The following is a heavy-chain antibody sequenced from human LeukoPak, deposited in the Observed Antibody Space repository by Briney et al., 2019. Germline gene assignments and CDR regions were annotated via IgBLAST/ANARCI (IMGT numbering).Heavy chain of an antibody. Sequence: GASVKVSCKTSGGTFSNYVLSWVRQAPGQGLEWMGWINPNSGGTNYAQKFQGRVTMTRDTSISTAYMELSRLRSDDTAVYYCARGRGYNQFDYWGQGTLVTVSS. CDR2: INPNSGGT. V-gene: IGHV1-2*02. D-gene: IGHD5-24*01. CDR1: GGTFSNYV. J-gene: IGHJ4*02. CDR3: ARGRGYNQFDY.